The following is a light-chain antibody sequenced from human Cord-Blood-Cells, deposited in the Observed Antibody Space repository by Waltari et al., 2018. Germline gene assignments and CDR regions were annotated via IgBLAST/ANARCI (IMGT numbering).Light chain of an antibody. V-gene: IGLV2-14*01. J-gene: IGLJ1*01. CDR3: SSYTSSSSYV. CDR2: EVS. Sequence: QSALTQPASVSGSPGQSITFPCTGTSSDVGGYNYASWYQQHPGKAPKLMIYEVSNRPSGVSNRFSGSKSGNTASLTISGLQAEDEADYYCSSYTSSSSYVFGTGTKVTVL. CDR1: SSDVGGYNY.